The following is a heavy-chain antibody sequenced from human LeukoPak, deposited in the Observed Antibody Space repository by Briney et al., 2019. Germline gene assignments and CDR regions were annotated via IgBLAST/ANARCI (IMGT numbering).Heavy chain of an antibody. CDR1: GYTFAIFG. Sequence: ASVKVSCKASGYTFAIFGVTWVRQAPGQGLEWMGWIGTNNENTNYAQKFQGRVTMTTDTSTSTVYMELRSLRSDDTAVYNCARAGATVTKFYDYWGQGTLVSVSS. D-gene: IGHD4-17*01. J-gene: IGHJ4*02. CDR3: ARAGATVTKFYDY. V-gene: IGHV1-18*01. CDR2: IGTNNENT.